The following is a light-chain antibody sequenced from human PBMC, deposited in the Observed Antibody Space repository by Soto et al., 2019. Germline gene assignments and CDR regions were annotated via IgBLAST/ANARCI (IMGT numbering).Light chain of an antibody. CDR3: SSYTSSGVFWG. V-gene: IGLV2-14*01. Sequence: QSALTQPASVSGSPGQSITISCTGTSSDVGGYNYVSWYQQHPGKAPKLMIYYVSNRPSGVSNRFSGSKSGDTASLTISGLQAEDEADYYCSSYTSSGVFWGLGTGTKLTVL. J-gene: IGLJ1*01. CDR1: SSDVGGYNY. CDR2: YVS.